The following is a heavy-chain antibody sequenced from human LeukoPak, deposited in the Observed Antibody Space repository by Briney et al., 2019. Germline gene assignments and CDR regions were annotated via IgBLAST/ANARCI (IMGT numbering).Heavy chain of an antibody. CDR1: GFTFSSYS. Sequence: GGSLRLSCAASGFTFSSYSMNWVRQAPGKGLEWVSFISSTSSYIYYADSVKGRFTISRDNAKNSLYLQMNSLRAEDTAVYYCAREGYRSGGSCPVDYWGQGTLVTVSS. V-gene: IGHV3-21*01. CDR3: AREGYRSGGSCPVDY. J-gene: IGHJ4*02. D-gene: IGHD2-15*01. CDR2: ISSTSSYI.